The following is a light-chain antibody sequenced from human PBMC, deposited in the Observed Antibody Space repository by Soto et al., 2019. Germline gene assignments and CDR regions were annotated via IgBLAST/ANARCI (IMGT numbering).Light chain of an antibody. Sequence: EIKMKQSPSSLSAYVGDRVTITCWASQSISSYLNWYQQKPGKAPKLLVYAASSLQSGVPSRFSGSGSGTDFTLTISSLQPEDFATYYCQQSYSTPITFGHVTLLAIK. CDR2: AAS. J-gene: IGKJ5*01. V-gene: IGKV1-39*01. CDR1: QSISSY. CDR3: QQSYSTPIT.